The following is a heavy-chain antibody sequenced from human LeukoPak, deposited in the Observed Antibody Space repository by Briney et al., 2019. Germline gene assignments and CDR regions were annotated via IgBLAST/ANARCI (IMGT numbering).Heavy chain of an antibody. CDR3: ARDTSGDYYFDY. Sequence: GGSLRLSCVVSGFNVYNNYMCWVRQAPGKGLEWVAVISYDGSNKYYADSVKGRFTISRDNSKNTLYLQMNSLRAEDTAVYYCARDTSGDYYFDYWGQGTLVTVSS. D-gene: IGHD4-17*01. CDR1: GFNVYNNY. V-gene: IGHV3-30-3*01. J-gene: IGHJ4*02. CDR2: ISYDGSNK.